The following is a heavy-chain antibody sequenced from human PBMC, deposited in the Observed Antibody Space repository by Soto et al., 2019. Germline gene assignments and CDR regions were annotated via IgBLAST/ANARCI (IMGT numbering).Heavy chain of an antibody. CDR3: ARESSGITLYGMDV. D-gene: IGHD1-7*01. Sequence: ASVKVSCKASGYTFTGQYMHWVRQAPGQGLEWMGWINPSSGDTNYAQKFQGRVTMTRDTSIGTAYMELSSLRSNDTAIYYCARESSGITLYGMDVWGQGTTVTVS. CDR1: GYTFTGQY. V-gene: IGHV1-2*02. CDR2: INPSSGDT. J-gene: IGHJ6*02.